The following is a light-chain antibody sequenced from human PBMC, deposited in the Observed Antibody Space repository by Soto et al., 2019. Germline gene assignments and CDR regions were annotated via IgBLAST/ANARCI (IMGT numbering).Light chain of an antibody. CDR1: QSVSSD. J-gene: IGKJ1*01. V-gene: IGKV3-15*01. Sequence: EIVMTQSPATLSVSPGERATLSCRASQSVSSDLAWYQQRPGQAPRLLMYGASTRATGIPARFSGSGSGTEFTLTISSLQSEDFAIYYCQQYSKWPPWTFGQGTKVDIK. CDR2: GAS. CDR3: QQYSKWPPWT.